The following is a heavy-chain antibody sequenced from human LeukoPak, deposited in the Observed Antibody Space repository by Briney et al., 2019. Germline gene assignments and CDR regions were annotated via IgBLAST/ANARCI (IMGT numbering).Heavy chain of an antibody. CDR1: GGSISSSSYY. V-gene: IGHV4-39*02. J-gene: IGHJ4*02. CDR2: IYYSGST. CDR3: AREWEQD. Sequence: PSETLSLTCTVSGGSISSSSYYWGWIRQPPGKGLEWIGSIYYSGSTYYNPSLKSRVTISVDTSKNQFSLKLSSVTAADTAVYYCAREWEQDWGQGTLVTVSS. D-gene: IGHD1/OR15-1a*01.